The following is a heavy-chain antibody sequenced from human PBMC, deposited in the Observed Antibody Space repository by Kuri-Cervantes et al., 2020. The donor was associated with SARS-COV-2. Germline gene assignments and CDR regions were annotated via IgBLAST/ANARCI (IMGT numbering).Heavy chain of an antibody. D-gene: IGHD6-6*01. CDR2: ISSSSSYI. CDR3: ARVPSSSGFFDY. CDR1: GFTFSSYS. Sequence: GGSLRLSCTASGFTFSSYSMSWVRQAPGKGLEWVSSISSSSSYIYYADSVKGRFTIYRDNAKNSLYLQMNSLRAEDTAVYYCARVPSSSGFFDYWGQETLVTVSS. V-gene: IGHV3-21*01. J-gene: IGHJ4*02.